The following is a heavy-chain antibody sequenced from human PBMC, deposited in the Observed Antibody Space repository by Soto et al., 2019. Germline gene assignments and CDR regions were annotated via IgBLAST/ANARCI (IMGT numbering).Heavy chain of an antibody. V-gene: IGHV1-18*01. D-gene: IGHD3-10*01. CDR1: GYTFITIG. Sequence: QVQLVQSGAEVKKPGASVKVSCKASGYTFITIGISWVRQAPGQGLEWMGWISPHKGNTNYAQKFQGRVTMTTDTSTSTAYMELSGLRSADTAVYYCVRDLDASGSYYTDYWGQGTLVTVSS. CDR3: VRDLDASGSYYTDY. CDR2: ISPHKGNT. J-gene: IGHJ4*02.